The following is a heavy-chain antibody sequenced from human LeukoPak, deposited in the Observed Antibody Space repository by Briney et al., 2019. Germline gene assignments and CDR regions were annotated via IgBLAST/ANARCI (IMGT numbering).Heavy chain of an antibody. CDR1: GGTFSSYA. V-gene: IGHV1-69*04. CDR3: ASNDYGDFPGLGY. J-gene: IGHJ4*02. CDR2: IIPILGIA. D-gene: IGHD4-17*01. Sequence: SVKVSCKASGGTFSSYAISWVRQAPGQGLEWMGRIIPILGIANYAQKFQGRVTITADKSTSTAYMELSSLRSEDTAVYYCASNDYGDFPGLGYWGQGTLVTVSP.